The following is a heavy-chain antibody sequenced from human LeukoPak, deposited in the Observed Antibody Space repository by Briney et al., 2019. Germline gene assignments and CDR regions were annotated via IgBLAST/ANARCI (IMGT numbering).Heavy chain of an antibody. D-gene: IGHD3-9*01. V-gene: IGHV3-21*01. Sequence: GGSLRLSCAASGFTFSSYTMNWVRQAPGKGLEWVSSISRSSSYIYYAESVKGRFTMSRDNAKNSLYLQMNSLRAEDTAVYYCARATTYDILTGYFDYWGQGTLVTVSS. CDR3: ARATTYDILTGYFDY. CDR1: GFTFSSYT. J-gene: IGHJ4*02. CDR2: ISRSSSYI.